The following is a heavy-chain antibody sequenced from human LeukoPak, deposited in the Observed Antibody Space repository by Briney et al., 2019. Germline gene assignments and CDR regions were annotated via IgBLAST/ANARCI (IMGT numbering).Heavy chain of an antibody. CDR3: ATKLYCSSTSCYGLWHYGMDV. V-gene: IGHV1-69*13. CDR2: IIPIFGTA. Sequence: SVKVSCKASGGTFSSYAISWVRQAPGRGLEWMGGIIPIFGTANYAQKFQGRVTITADESTSTAYMELSSLRSEDTAVYYCATKLYCSSTSCYGLWHYGMDVWGQGTTVTVSS. D-gene: IGHD2-2*01. J-gene: IGHJ6*02. CDR1: GGTFSSYA.